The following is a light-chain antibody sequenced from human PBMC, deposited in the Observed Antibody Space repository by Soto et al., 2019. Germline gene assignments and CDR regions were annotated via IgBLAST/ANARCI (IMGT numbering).Light chain of an antibody. CDR1: SSNIGTNA. V-gene: IGLV1-44*01. J-gene: IGLJ2*01. CDR2: SNN. Sequence: QPVLTQPPSASGTPGQRVTISCSGSSSNIGTNAVNWYQQLPGTAPKLLIYSNNQRPSGVPDRFSGSKSGTSASLAIGGLQSEDEADYYCAAWDDSLDGVVFGGGTQLTVL. CDR3: AAWDDSLDGVV.